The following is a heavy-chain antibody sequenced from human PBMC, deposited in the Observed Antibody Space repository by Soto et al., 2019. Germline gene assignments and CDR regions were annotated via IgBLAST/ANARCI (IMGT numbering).Heavy chain of an antibody. J-gene: IGHJ6*02. CDR3: ARDRWVVPTSKYYYYYYGMDV. CDR1: GYTFTSYG. D-gene: IGHD2-2*01. V-gene: IGHV1-18*01. CDR2: ISAYNGNT. Sequence: QVQLVQSGAEVKKPGASVKVSCKASGYTFTSYGISWVRQAPGQGLEWMGWISAYNGNTNYAQKRQGRVTMTTDTSTSTAYMELRSLRSDDTAVYYCARDRWVVPTSKYYYYYYGMDVWGQGTTVTVSS.